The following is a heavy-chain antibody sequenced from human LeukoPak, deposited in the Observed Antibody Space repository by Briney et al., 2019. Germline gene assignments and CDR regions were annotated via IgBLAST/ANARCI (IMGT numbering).Heavy chain of an antibody. Sequence: PGGSLRLSCAASGFTFWNFWMSWVRHSPGRGLEWVANIHPEGDEKYHVESVMGRFTISRDNAASSLFLQMNGLRAEDTAVYYGARGDAFSGDHWGQGTLVTVSS. CDR3: ARGDAFSGDH. J-gene: IGHJ4*02. V-gene: IGHV3-7*04. CDR1: GFTFWNFW. CDR2: IHPEGDEK.